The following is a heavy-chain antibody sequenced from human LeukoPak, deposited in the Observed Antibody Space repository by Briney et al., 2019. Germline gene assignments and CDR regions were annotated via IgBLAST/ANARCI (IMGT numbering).Heavy chain of an antibody. J-gene: IGHJ3*02. Sequence: ASVKVSCKASGYTFTSYYMHWVRQAPGQGLEWMGIINPSGGSTIYAQKFQGRVTMTEDTSTDTAYMELSSLRSEDTAVYYCATPSFYDAFDIWGQGTMVTVSS. CDR3: ATPSFYDAFDI. CDR2: INPSGGST. V-gene: IGHV1-46*01. CDR1: GYTFTSYY. D-gene: IGHD2/OR15-2a*01.